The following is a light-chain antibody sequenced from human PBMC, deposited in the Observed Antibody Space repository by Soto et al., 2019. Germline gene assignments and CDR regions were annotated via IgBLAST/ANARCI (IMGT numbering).Light chain of an antibody. Sequence: DIQMTQSPTSLSASVGDRVTITCRAGQGIRNFVAWYQQKPGKAPKLLIYAASTLQSGVPSRFSGSGSGTDFTLTINSLQPEDVATYSCQKYSSVPVFGPGTKVEIK. J-gene: IGKJ3*01. V-gene: IGKV1-27*01. CDR3: QKYSSVPV. CDR1: QGIRNF. CDR2: AAS.